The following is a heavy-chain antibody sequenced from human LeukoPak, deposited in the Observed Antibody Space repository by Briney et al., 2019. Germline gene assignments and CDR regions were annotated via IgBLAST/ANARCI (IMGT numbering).Heavy chain of an antibody. D-gene: IGHD4-17*01. CDR1: GFTFLTYS. CDR2: ISSSSSSYI. CDR3: AREGALTVTKDAFDI. J-gene: IGHJ3*02. V-gene: IGHV3-21*01. Sequence: GGSLRLSCAASGFTFLTYSMNWVRQAPGKGLEWVSSISSSSSSYIYYADSVKGRFTISRDNAKNSLYLQMNSLRAEDTAVYYCAREGALTVTKDAFDIWGQGTMVIVSS.